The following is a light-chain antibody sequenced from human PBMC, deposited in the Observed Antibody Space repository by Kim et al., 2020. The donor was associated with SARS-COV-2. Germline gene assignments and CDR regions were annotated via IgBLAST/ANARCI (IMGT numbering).Light chain of an antibody. CDR3: QQYGTSPLT. Sequence: EIVLTQSPDTLSLSPGERAALSCRASQSVSSSYLAWYQQKPGQAPRLLIYGASSRATGIPDRFSGSGSGTDFTLTITRLEPDDFAVYYCQQYGTSPLTFGGGTKLEI. CDR2: GAS. CDR1: QSVSSSY. V-gene: IGKV3-20*01. J-gene: IGKJ4*01.